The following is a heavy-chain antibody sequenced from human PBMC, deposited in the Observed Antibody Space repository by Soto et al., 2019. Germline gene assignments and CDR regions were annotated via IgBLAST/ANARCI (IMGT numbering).Heavy chain of an antibody. J-gene: IGHJ4*02. CDR1: GGSISSSSYY. CDR3: ATQPYYFDY. CDR2: IYYSGST. Sequence: SETLSLTCTVSGGSISSSSYYWGWIRQPPGKGLEWIGSIYYSGSTYYNPSLKSRVTISVDTSKNQFSLRLSSVTAADTAVYYCATQPYYFDYWGQGTLVTVSS. D-gene: IGHD6-13*01. V-gene: IGHV4-39*01.